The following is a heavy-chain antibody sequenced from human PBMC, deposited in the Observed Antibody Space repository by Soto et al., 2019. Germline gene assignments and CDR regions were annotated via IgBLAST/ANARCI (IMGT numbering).Heavy chain of an antibody. Sequence: YETLSLTCTVYGGSISSDYWSWIRQPAGKGLEWSGRSYISENTRSNPSLRSRGSMSLGTSKNRLTLNLSSVTAADRAVCYCTKDTFRAWDSWGQGTLVTVAS. CDR3: TKDTFRAWDS. J-gene: IGHJ4*02. CDR1: GGSISSDY. V-gene: IGHV4-4*07. CDR2: SYISENT.